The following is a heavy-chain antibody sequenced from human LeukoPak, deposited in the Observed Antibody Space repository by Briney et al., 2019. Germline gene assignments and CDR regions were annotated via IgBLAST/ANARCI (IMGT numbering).Heavy chain of an antibody. Sequence: ASVKVSCKASGGTYSSYPISWVRQAPGQGLEWMGRIIPIFGTANYAQKFQGRVTITTDESTSTAYMELSSLRSEDTAVYYCAREGGYYDSSGYYLRWGQGTLVTVSS. V-gene: IGHV1-69*05. CDR2: IIPIFGTA. CDR1: GGTYSSYP. D-gene: IGHD3-22*01. J-gene: IGHJ4*02. CDR3: AREGGYYDSSGYYLR.